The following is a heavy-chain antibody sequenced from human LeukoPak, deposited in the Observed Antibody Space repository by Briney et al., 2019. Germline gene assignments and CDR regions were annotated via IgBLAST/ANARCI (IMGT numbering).Heavy chain of an antibody. V-gene: IGHV3-21*01. Sequence: GGSLRLSCAASGFTFRTFNLKCVPPALGEGLEWVSSISYRSINIYYTQSVKGRFTTSRDNARNSVYLQMNSLRPEDTAVFYCVREGGYYSDNIRGSNFDSWGQGTLVTVSS. CDR1: GFTFRTFN. CDR2: ISYRSINI. D-gene: IGHD3-22*01. CDR3: VREGGYYSDNIRGSNFDS. J-gene: IGHJ4*02.